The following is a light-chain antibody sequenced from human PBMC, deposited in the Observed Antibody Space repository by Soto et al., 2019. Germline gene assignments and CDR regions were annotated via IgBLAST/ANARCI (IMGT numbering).Light chain of an antibody. CDR2: GAY. V-gene: IGKV3-15*01. Sequence: EIVMTQSPASLSVSPGDGATLSCRASQSVASNVAWYQQKPGQGPRLLIHGAYTRAVGVPARFSGSGSWTDFTLTISSLQSEDFAVYYCQQYHNWPPQYTFGQGTKLQIK. CDR3: QQYHNWPPQYT. CDR1: QSVASN. J-gene: IGKJ2*01.